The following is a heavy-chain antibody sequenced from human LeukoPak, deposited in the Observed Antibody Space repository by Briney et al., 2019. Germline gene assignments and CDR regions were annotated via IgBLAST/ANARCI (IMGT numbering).Heavy chain of an antibody. Sequence: SQTLSLICTVSGGSISSGGYYWSWSRQHPGKGLERIGYISYSGGTYYNPSLKSRVTISVDTSKNQFSLKLSSVTAADTAVYYCARAVAGTFFDYWGQGTLVTVSS. CDR3: ARAVAGTFFDY. J-gene: IGHJ4*02. CDR2: ISYSGGT. D-gene: IGHD6-19*01. V-gene: IGHV4-31*03. CDR1: GGSISSGGYY.